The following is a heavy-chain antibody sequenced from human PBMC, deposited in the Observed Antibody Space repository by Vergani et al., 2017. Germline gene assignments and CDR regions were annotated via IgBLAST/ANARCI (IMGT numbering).Heavy chain of an antibody. D-gene: IGHD3-10*01. V-gene: IGHV3-21*04. J-gene: IGHJ4*02. Sequence: EVQLVESGGGLVKPGGSLRLSCAASGFTFSSYSMNWVRQAPGKGLEWVSSISSSSSYIYYADSVKGRFTISRDNAKNSLYLQMNSLRAEDTAVYYCATEGLLWFGESGGGDYWGQGTLVTVST. CDR2: ISSSSSYI. CDR1: GFTFSSYS. CDR3: ATEGLLWFGESGGGDY.